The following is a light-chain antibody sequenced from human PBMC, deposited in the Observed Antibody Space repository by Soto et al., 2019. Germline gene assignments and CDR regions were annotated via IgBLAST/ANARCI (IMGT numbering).Light chain of an antibody. CDR1: SSDIGDYNY. J-gene: IGLJ1*01. CDR3: AAWDDSLNGLV. Sequence: QSDIPQVAYGYASPREASSLSSHDTSSDIGDYNYVCWYQQHPGKVPKLIIFEVSTRPSGVPDRFSGSKSGTSASLAISGLQSEDEADYYCAAWDDSLNGLVFASGTKVT. V-gene: IGLV2-14*01. CDR2: EVS.